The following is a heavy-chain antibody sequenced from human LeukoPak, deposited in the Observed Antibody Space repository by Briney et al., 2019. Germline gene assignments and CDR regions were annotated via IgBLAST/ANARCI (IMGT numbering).Heavy chain of an antibody. CDR1: GYTLTELS. V-gene: IGHV1-24*01. Sequence: PSVKVSCKVSGYTLTELSMHWVRQAPGKGLEWMGGFDPEDGETIYAQKFQGRVTMTEDTSTDTAYMELSSLRSEDTAVYYCASPRLYYYDSSGPRSLYAFDVWGQGTMVTVSS. J-gene: IGHJ3*01. CDR2: FDPEDGET. CDR3: ASPRLYYYDSSGPRSLYAFDV. D-gene: IGHD3-22*01.